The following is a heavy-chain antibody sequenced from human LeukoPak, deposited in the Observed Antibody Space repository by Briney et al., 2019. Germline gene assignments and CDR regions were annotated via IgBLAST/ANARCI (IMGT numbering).Heavy chain of an antibody. Sequence: ASVKVSCKASGYTFTGYYIHWVRQAPGQGLEWMGWINPDSGGTNYAQKFQGRVTMTRDTSTSTVYMELSSLRSEDTAVYYCARGRVSSSTWYSTYYYYFYMDVWGKGTTVTVSS. CDR3: ARGRVSSSTWYSTYYYYFYMDV. CDR1: GYTFTGYY. CDR2: INPDSGGT. V-gene: IGHV1-2*02. J-gene: IGHJ6*03. D-gene: IGHD1-1*01.